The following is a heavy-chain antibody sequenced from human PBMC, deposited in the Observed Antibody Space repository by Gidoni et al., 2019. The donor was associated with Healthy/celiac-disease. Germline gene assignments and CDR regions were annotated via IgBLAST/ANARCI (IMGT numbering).Heavy chain of an antibody. CDR3: AKDLAYLLWFGEQGYLYYGMDV. CDR1: GFPFSSYG. Sequence: QVQLVESGGGVVQHGRSLRLCCPASGFPFSSYGMQWVRQAPGKGLEWVAVISYDGSNKYYADSVKGRVTISRDNSKNTLYLHMNSLRADDTAVYYCAKDLAYLLWFGEQGYLYYGMDVWGQGTTVTVSS. D-gene: IGHD3-10*01. V-gene: IGHV3-30*18. CDR2: ISYDGSNK. J-gene: IGHJ6*02.